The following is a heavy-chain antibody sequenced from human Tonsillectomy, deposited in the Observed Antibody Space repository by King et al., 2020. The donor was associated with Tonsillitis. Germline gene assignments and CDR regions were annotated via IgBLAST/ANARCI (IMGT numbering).Heavy chain of an antibody. CDR2: SNHYGST. CDR3: ARGGFDILTGYYNVY. J-gene: IGHJ4*02. D-gene: IGHD3-9*01. Sequence: VQLQQWGAGLLKPSETLSLTCAVYGGSFSGYYWSWIRQPPGKGLEWIGESNHYGSTNYNPSLKRRVTISADTSKNQFSLKLSSVTAADTAVYYCARGGFDILTGYYNVYWGQGTLVTVSS. V-gene: IGHV4-34*01. CDR1: GGSFSGYY.